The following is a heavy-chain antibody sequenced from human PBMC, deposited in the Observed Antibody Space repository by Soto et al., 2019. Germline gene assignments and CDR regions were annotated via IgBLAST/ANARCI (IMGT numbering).Heavy chain of an antibody. J-gene: IGHJ3*01. Sequence: EVQLVESGGGLVKPGGSLRLSCAASGLTFRNVWMTWVRQAPGKGLEWVGRIKSKDDGGTTDYAASVNGRYTISRDDSKSTLYLQMNSLNTEDTAVYYDTTDRPFTGGGVITTWGQGTMVTVSS. D-gene: IGHD3-10*01. CDR2: IKSKDDGGTT. V-gene: IGHV3-15*01. CDR1: GLTFRNVW. CDR3: TTDRPFTGGGVITT.